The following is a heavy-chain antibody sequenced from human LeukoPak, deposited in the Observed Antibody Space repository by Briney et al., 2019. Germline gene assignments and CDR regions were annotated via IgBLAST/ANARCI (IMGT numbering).Heavy chain of an antibody. CDR1: GGSISSSSYY. CDR3: AREPLTRYFDGEHGFDP. Sequence: SETLSLTCTVSGGSISSSSYYWGWIRQPPGKELEWIGSIYYSGSTYYNPSLKSRVTISVDTSKNQFSLKLSSVTAADTAVYYCAREPLTRYFDGEHGFDPWGQGTLVTVSS. D-gene: IGHD3-9*01. CDR2: IYYSGST. J-gene: IGHJ5*02. V-gene: IGHV4-39*07.